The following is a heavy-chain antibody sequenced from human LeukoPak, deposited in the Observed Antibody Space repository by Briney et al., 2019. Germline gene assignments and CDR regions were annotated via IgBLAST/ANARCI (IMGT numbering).Heavy chain of an antibody. CDR3: ANTRDDSSGYYRVYFDY. CDR2: IIPIFVTA. V-gene: IGHV1-69*05. Sequence: SVKVSXKASGGTFSSYAISWMRQAPGQGLEWMGGIIPIFVTANYAQNFQGRVTITTDESTSTAYMELSSLRSEDTAVYYCANTRDDSSGYYRVYFDYWGQGTLVTVSS. D-gene: IGHD3-22*01. J-gene: IGHJ4*02. CDR1: GGTFSSYA.